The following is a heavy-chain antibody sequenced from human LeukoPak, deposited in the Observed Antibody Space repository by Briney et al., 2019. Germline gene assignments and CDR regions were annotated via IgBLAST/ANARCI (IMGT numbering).Heavy chain of an antibody. D-gene: IGHD6-19*01. V-gene: IGHV1-18*01. Sequence: ASVKVSCKASGYTFTSYGISWVRQAPGQGLEWMGWISAYNGNKNYALKLQGRVTMTTDTSTSTAYMELRSLRSDDTAVYYCARDTFRGAGTRGWFDPWGQGTLVTVSS. J-gene: IGHJ5*02. CDR1: GYTFTSYG. CDR3: ARDTFRGAGTRGWFDP. CDR2: ISAYNGNK.